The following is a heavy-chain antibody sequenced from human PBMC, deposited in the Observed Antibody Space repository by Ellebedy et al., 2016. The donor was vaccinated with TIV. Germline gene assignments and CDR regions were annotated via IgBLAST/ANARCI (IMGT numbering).Heavy chain of an antibody. Sequence: MPSETLSLTCTVSDGSISNFHWSWIRQPPGRGLEWIGSMYHSGSTYFSPSLKSRVTMSVDTSKNQFSLRLSSVTAADTAVYYCARDGAGRWDYWGQGTLVTVSS. CDR1: DGSISNFH. CDR2: MYHSGST. D-gene: IGHD5-24*01. V-gene: IGHV4-59*04. J-gene: IGHJ4*02. CDR3: ARDGAGRWDY.